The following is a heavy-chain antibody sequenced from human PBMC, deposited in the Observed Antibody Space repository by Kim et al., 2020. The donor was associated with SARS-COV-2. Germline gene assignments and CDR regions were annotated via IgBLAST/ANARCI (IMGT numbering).Heavy chain of an antibody. V-gene: IGHV3-73*01. CDR1: GFTFSGSA. CDR2: IRGKANSYAT. J-gene: IGHJ6*02. Sequence: GGSLRLSCAASGFTFSGSAMHWVRQASGKGLEWVGRIRGKANSYATAYAASVKGRFTISRDDSKNTAYLQMNSLKTEDTAVYYCTRVSAEYGMDVWGQGTTVTVSS. CDR3: TRVSAEYGMDV.